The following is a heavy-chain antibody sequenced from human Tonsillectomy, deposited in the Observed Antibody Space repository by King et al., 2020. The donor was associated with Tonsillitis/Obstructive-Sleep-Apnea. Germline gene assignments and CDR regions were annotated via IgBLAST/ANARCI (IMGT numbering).Heavy chain of an antibody. CDR1: GGSISSSSYY. D-gene: IGHD2-2*01. Sequence: QLQESGPGLVKPSETLSLTCTVSGGSISSSSYYWGWIRQPPGKGLEWIGSIYYSGSTYHNPSLKSRVTISADTSKNQFSLKLNSVTAADTAVYYCASHRGYCSSTSCKYNWFDPWGQGTLVTVSS. CDR3: ASHRGYCSSTSCKYNWFDP. J-gene: IGHJ5*02. CDR2: IYYSGST. V-gene: IGHV4-39*01.